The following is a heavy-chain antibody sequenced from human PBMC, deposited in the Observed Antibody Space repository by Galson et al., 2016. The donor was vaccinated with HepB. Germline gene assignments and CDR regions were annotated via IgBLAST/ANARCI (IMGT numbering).Heavy chain of an antibody. CDR3: TTSFSYGGWGD. CDR1: GYTFTSYA. V-gene: IGHV1-3*01. D-gene: IGHD4-17*01. J-gene: IGHJ4*02. Sequence: SVKVSCKASGYTFTSYAMHWVRQAPGQRLEWMGWINAGNGNTKYAQKFQGRVTITRDTSASTAYMELSSLRSEDTAVYYCTTSFSYGGWGDWGQGTLVTVSS. CDR2: INAGNGNT.